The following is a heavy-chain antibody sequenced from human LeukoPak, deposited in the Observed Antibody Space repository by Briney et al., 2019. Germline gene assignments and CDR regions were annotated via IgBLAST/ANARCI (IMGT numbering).Heavy chain of an antibody. CDR3: AREGSIHYYDSSGYLGY. CDR2: IYSGGNT. CDR1: GDSISSGTYY. J-gene: IGHJ4*02. V-gene: IGHV4-61*02. Sequence: SQTLSLTCTVSGDSISSGTYYWSWIRQPAGKGLEWIGRIYSGGNTNYNPSLKSRVTISVDTSKNQFSLKLSSVTAADTAVYYCAREGSIHYYDSSGYLGYWGQGTLVTVSS. D-gene: IGHD3-22*01.